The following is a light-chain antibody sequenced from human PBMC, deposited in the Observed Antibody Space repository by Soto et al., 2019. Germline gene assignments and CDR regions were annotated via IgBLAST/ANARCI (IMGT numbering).Light chain of an antibody. V-gene: IGKV3-15*01. CDR3: QQYNNWPYT. Sequence: EIVMTQSPATLSVSPGEGATLSCRASQSVSSKLAWYQQKPGQAPRLLIYGASTRATGIPARFSGSGSGTEFTLIISSLQSEDSAVYYCQQYNNWPYTFGQGTKVDIK. CDR2: GAS. CDR1: QSVSSK. J-gene: IGKJ2*01.